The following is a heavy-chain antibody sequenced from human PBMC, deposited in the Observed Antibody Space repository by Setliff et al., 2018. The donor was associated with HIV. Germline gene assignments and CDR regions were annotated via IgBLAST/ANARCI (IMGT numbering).Heavy chain of an antibody. CDR2: ISAYNGNR. D-gene: IGHD6-19*01. CDR3: ASHPPWLDRAEYFQH. Sequence: ASVKVSCKTSGYTFNRYAISWVRQAPGQGLEWMGWISAYNGNRNYAKKFQGRVTVTKDSSTSIAYMELRNLRSDDTAVYYCASHPPWLDRAEYFQHWGQGTLVTVSS. CDR1: GYTFNRYA. J-gene: IGHJ1*01. V-gene: IGHV1-18*01.